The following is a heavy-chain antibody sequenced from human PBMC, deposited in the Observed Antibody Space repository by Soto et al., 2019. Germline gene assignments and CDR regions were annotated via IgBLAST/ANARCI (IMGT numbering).Heavy chain of an antibody. CDR2: IYYSGST. Sequence: PSETLSLTCTVSGGSISSYYWSWIRQPPGKGLEWIGYIYYSGSTNYNPSLKSRVTISVDTSKNQFSLKLSSVTAADTAVYYCARGERYYDILTGYYPVSGYYYYGIDVWGQGTTVT. CDR1: GGSISSYY. V-gene: IGHV4-59*01. CDR3: ARGERYYDILTGYYPVSGYYYYGIDV. D-gene: IGHD3-9*01. J-gene: IGHJ6*02.